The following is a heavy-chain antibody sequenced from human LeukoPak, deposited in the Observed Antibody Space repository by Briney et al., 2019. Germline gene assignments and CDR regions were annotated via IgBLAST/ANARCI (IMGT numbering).Heavy chain of an antibody. CDR1: GYTFTSYG. CDR2: ISAYNGNT. Sequence: GASVKVSCKASGYTFTSYGISWVRQAPGQGLEWMGWISAYNGNTNYAQKLQGRVTMTTDTSTSTAYMELRSLRSDDTAVYYCARGDRYYDSSPDAFDIWGQGTMVTVSS. V-gene: IGHV1-18*01. CDR3: ARGDRYYDSSPDAFDI. D-gene: IGHD3-22*01. J-gene: IGHJ3*02.